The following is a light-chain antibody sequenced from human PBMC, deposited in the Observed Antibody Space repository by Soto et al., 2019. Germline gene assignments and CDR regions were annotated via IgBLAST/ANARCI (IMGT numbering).Light chain of an antibody. Sequence: LTQSPGTLSLSPGERATLSCRASQSVSSSYLAWYQQKPGKAPKLLIYAASTFQSGVPSRFSGSGSGTDFTLTINSLQPEDVATYYCQQLNSYPYTFGQGTKLEIK. J-gene: IGKJ2*01. V-gene: IGKV1-9*01. CDR2: AAS. CDR1: QSVSSSY. CDR3: QQLNSYPYT.